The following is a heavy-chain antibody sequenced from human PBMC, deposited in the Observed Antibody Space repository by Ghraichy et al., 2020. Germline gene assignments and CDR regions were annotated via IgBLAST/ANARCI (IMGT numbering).Heavy chain of an antibody. D-gene: IGHD4-17*01. CDR2: IYITGST. CDR3: ARALFDYGDYTDAFDI. V-gene: IGHV4-4*07. J-gene: IGHJ3*02. CDR1: GGSISPYY. Sequence: SETLSLTCTVSGGSISPYYSSWIRQPAGKGLDWIGRIYITGSTNYNPSLKSRLTMSVDTSKNKFSLKVSSVTAADTAVYYCARALFDYGDYTDAFDIWCEGTMDNGSS.